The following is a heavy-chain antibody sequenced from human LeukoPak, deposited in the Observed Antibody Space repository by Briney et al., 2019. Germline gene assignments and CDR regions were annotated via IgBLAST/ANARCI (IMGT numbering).Heavy chain of an antibody. CDR1: GFTVSSNY. CDR2: IYSGGST. J-gene: IGHJ4*02. D-gene: IGHD6-19*01. CDR3: ARDNFSGWYQATFDY. Sequence: GGSLRLSCAASGFTVSSNYMSWVRQAPGKGLEWVAVIYSGGSTYYADSVKGRFTISRDNSKNTLYLQMSSLRAEDTAVYYCARDNFSGWYQATFDYWGQGTLVTVSS. V-gene: IGHV3-66*01.